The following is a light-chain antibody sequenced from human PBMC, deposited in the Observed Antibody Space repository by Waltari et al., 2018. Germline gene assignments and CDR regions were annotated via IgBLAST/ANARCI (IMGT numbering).Light chain of an antibody. CDR3: GSYSSTTTRV. CDR2: EVS. CDR1: NSDVGGYKY. Sequence: QSALIQPASVSGSPGQSITISCTGTNSDVGGYKYVSWYQQHTGKVPKLIIYEVSYRPSGVSNRFSGSKSGNTASLTISGLQVEDEADYYCGSYSSTTTRVFGGGTKLTVL. V-gene: IGLV2-14*01. J-gene: IGLJ3*02.